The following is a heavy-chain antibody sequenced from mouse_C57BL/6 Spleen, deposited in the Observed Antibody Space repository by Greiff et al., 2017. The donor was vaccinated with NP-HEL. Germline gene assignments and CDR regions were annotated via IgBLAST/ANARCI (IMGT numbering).Heavy chain of an antibody. Sequence: EVMLVESGGGLVQPGGSLKLSCAASGFTFSDYYMYWVRQTPEKRLEWVAYISNGGGSTYYPDTVKGQFTISRDNAKNTLYLQMSRLKSEDTAMYYCARQEDKLGRCAYWGKGTRDTVSA. D-gene: IGHD4-1*01. J-gene: IGHJ3*01. CDR2: ISNGGGST. CDR3: ARQEDKLGRCAY. CDR1: GFTFSDYY. V-gene: IGHV5-12*01.